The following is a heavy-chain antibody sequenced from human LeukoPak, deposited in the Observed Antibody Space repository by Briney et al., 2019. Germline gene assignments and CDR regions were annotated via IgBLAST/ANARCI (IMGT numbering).Heavy chain of an antibody. CDR2: INPSDGTT. CDR3: ARAPANKYDSRLPEDY. J-gene: IGHJ4*02. V-gene: IGHV1-46*01. Sequence: ASVKVSCKASVYTFSGYYIHWVRQAPGQGLEWMGIINPSDGTTSYAQKFQGRVTMTRDTSTSTVYMELRSLRSEDTAVYYCARAPANKYDSRLPEDYWGQGTLVTVSS. CDR1: VYTFSGYY. D-gene: IGHD3-22*01.